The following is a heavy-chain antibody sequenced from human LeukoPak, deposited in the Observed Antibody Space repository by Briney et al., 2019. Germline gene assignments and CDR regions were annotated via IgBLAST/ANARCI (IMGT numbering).Heavy chain of an antibody. V-gene: IGHV3-23*01. CDR1: GFTFTTYA. J-gene: IGHJ4*02. Sequence: GGSLRLSCVASGFTFTTYAMSWVRQAPGKGLEWVSSIDGSGGSTYYTDSVKGQFTISRDNSKNTLYLQMNSLRAEDTAVYFCAKDGPLGYFDYWGQGTLVTVSS. CDR2: IDGSGGST. D-gene: IGHD7-27*01. CDR3: AKDGPLGYFDY.